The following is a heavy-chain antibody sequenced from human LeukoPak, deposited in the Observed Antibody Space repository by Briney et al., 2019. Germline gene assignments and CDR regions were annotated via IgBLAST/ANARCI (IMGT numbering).Heavy chain of an antibody. Sequence: SQTLSLTCTVSGGSISSGGYYWSWIRQHPGKGLEWIGYIYYSGSTYYNPSLKSRVTISVDTSKNQFSPKLSSVTAADTAVYYCARDTPRYCSSTSCLRFDPWGQGTLVTVSS. D-gene: IGHD2-2*01. V-gene: IGHV4-31*03. CDR3: ARDTPRYCSSTSCLRFDP. J-gene: IGHJ5*02. CDR1: GGSISSGGYY. CDR2: IYYSGST.